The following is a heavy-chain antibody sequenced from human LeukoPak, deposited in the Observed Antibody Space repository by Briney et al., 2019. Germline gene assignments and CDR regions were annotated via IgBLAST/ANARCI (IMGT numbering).Heavy chain of an antibody. CDR3: ARLPGLWFGELLFRQEENYFDY. D-gene: IGHD3-10*01. J-gene: IGHJ4*02. CDR1: GYSFTSYW. CDR2: IYPGDSDT. Sequence: GESLKISCKGSGYSFTSYWIGWVRQMPGKGLEWMGIIYPGDSDTRYSPSFQGQVTISADKSISTAYLQWSSLKASDTAMYYCARLPGLWFGELLFRQEENYFDYWGQGTLVTVSS. V-gene: IGHV5-51*01.